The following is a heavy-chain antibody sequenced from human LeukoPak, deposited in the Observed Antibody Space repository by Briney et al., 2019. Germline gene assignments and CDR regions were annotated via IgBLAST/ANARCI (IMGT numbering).Heavy chain of an antibody. CDR3: ARGSAIAAAGQN. CDR1: GYTFTDYY. Sequence: ASVKVSCEASGYTFTDYYMHWVRQAPGQGLEWMGWINPNSGDTNYAQKLQGRVTMTTDTSTSTAYMELRSLRSDDTAVYYCARGSAIAAAGQNWGQGTLVTVSS. V-gene: IGHV1-2*02. CDR2: INPNSGDT. J-gene: IGHJ4*02. D-gene: IGHD6-13*01.